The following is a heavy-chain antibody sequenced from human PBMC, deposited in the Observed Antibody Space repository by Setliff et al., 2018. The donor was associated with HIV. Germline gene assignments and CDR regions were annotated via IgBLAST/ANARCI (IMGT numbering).Heavy chain of an antibody. D-gene: IGHD1-1*01. CDR2: IDHSGST. CDR1: DGSFSGYY. Sequence: PSETLSLTCAVYDGSFSGYYWSWIRQPPGKGLGWIGEIDHSGSTNYNPSLKSRVTISVDTSKKQFSLRLSSVTAADTAVYFCARALANWVGRRAFDIWGQGTMVTVSS. CDR3: ARALANWVGRRAFDI. J-gene: IGHJ3*02. V-gene: IGHV4-34*01.